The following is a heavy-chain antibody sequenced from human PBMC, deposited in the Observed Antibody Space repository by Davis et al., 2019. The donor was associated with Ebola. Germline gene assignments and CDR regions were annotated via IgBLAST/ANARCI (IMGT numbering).Heavy chain of an antibody. CDR3: ARTHTAYGRDV. CDR2: ISSSGSTI. CDR1: GFTFSDYY. D-gene: IGHD5-18*01. Sequence: GESLRISCAASGFTFSDYYMSWIRHAPGKGLEWVSYISSSGSTIYYADSVKGRFTISRDNAKNSLYLQMNSLRAEDTAVYYCARTHTAYGRDVWGKGTTVTVSS. V-gene: IGHV3-11*01. J-gene: IGHJ6*04.